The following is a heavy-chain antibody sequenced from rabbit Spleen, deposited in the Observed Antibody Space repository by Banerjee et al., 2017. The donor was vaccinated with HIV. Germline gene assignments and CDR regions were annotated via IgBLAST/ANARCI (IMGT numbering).Heavy chain of an antibody. V-gene: IGHV1S45*01. CDR2: IYAGSTTT. CDR3: ATSIGSYGNAFDP. Sequence: QEQLGESGGGLVQPEGSLTLTCTASGFSFSSSYYMCWVRQAPGKGLEWIGCIYAGSTTTYYASWAKGRFTISKTSSTTVTLQMTSLTGADTATYFCATSIGSYGNAFDPWGPGTLVTVS. J-gene: IGHJ2*01. CDR1: GFSFSSSYY. D-gene: IGHD1-1*01.